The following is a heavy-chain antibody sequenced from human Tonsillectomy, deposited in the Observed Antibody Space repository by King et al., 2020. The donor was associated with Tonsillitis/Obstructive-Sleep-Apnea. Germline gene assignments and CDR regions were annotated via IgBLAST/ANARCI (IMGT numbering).Heavy chain of an antibody. Sequence: VQLVESGGGLVQPGGSLRLSCAASGFTFSTYPMHWVRQAPGKGLEYVSAISSNGGSTYYANSVKGRFTISRDNSKNTLYLQMGSLRAEDMAVYYCARVQSSTYYVGLTNPEEYYFDYWGQGTLVTVSS. CDR1: GFTFSTYP. CDR2: ISSNGGST. D-gene: IGHD3-22*01. V-gene: IGHV3-64*01. J-gene: IGHJ4*02. CDR3: ARVQSSTYYVGLTNPEEYYFDY.